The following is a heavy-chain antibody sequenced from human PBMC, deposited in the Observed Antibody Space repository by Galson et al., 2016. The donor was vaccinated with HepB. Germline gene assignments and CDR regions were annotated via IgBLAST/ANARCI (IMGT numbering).Heavy chain of an antibody. CDR1: GFTFSSYW. CDR3: ARDYYGSGGGMDV. Sequence: SLRLSCAASGFTFSSYWMSWVRQAPGQGLEWLANINQGGSEKNYVDSVKGRFTASRDNAKNSLYLQMNSLRVEDTAVYYCARDYYGSGGGMDVWGKGTTVTVSS. V-gene: IGHV3-7*01. J-gene: IGHJ6*04. CDR2: INQGGSEK. D-gene: IGHD3-22*01.